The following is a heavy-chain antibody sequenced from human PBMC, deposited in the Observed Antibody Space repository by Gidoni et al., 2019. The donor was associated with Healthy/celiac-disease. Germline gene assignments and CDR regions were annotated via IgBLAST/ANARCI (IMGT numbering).Heavy chain of an antibody. CDR1: GFTFSSYA. Sequence: QVQLVESGGGVVQPGRSLRLSFAASGFTFSSYAMHWVRQAPGKGLEWVAVISYDGSNKYYADSVKGRFTISRDNSKNTLYLQMKSLRAEDTAVYYCARNEVSLPYYYYYMDVWGKGTTVTVSS. D-gene: IGHD1-20*01. V-gene: IGHV3-30-3*01. CDR3: ARNEVSLPYYYYYMDV. CDR2: ISYDGSNK. J-gene: IGHJ6*03.